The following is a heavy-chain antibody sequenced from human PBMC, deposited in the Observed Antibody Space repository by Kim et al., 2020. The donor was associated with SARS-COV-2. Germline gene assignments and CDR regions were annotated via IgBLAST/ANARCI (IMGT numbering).Heavy chain of an antibody. CDR2: QDERQR. CDR3: ADPPYGF. J-gene: IGHJ4*02. V-gene: IGHV3-7*01. Sequence: QDERQRYHADSVKGRFTIYRDNDKNSVFLQMSSLRPEDTAVYFCADPPYGFWGQGTLVTVSS. D-gene: IGHD4-17*01.